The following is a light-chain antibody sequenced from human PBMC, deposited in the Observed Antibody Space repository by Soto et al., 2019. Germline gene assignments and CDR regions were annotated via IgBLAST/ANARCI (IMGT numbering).Light chain of an antibody. CDR2: GHS. V-gene: IGLV1-40*01. Sequence: QSVLTQPPSVSGAPGQRVTISCTGSSSNIGAGYDVHWYQQLPGTAPKLLIYGHSNRPSGVPDRFSGSKSGTSASQAITGLQTEDEADYYCQSYDSSLSGYVVFGGGTQLTVL. CDR3: QSYDSSLSGYVV. J-gene: IGLJ2*01. CDR1: SSNIGAGYD.